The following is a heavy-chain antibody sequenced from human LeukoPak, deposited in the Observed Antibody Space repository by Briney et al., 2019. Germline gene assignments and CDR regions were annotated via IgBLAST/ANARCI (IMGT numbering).Heavy chain of an antibody. CDR1: GGTFSSYA. CDR3: ARFYYGSGSYYSYFDY. Sequence: SVKVSCKASGGTFSSYAISWVRQAPGQGLEWMGRIIPILGIANYAQKFQGRVTITADKSTSTAYMELSSLRSEDTAVYYCARFYYGSGSYYSYFDYWGQGTLVTVSS. J-gene: IGHJ4*02. V-gene: IGHV1-69*04. D-gene: IGHD3-10*01. CDR2: IIPILGIA.